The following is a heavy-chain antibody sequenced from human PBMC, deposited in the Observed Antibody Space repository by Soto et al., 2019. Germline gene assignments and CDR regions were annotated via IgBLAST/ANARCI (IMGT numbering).Heavy chain of an antibody. CDR1: GFTFSSYA. J-gene: IGHJ4*02. D-gene: IGHD6-19*01. CDR2: ITGSGGNT. V-gene: IGHV3-23*01. CDR3: AKGRASGGNSLLFDY. Sequence: PGGSLRLSCAASGFTFSSYAMSWVRHAAGKGLEWVSAITGSGGNTYYADSVKGRFTISRDNSKNTVYVQMSSLRAEDTAVYFCAKGRASGGNSLLFDYWGQGTLVTVSS.